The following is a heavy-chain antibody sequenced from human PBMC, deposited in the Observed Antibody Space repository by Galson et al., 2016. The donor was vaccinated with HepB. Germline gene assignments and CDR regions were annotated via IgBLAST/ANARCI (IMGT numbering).Heavy chain of an antibody. CDR2: IINSGYST. V-gene: IGHV3-23*01. J-gene: IGHJ4*02. Sequence: SLRLSCAASGFTFSSYAMNWVRQAPGKGLEWVSAIINSGYSTQYADSVKGRFTISRDNSKNTLYLQMTSLRAEDTAVYYCARGRVGATPADYWGQGTLVTVSS. D-gene: IGHD1-26*01. CDR3: ARGRVGATPADY. CDR1: GFTFSSYA.